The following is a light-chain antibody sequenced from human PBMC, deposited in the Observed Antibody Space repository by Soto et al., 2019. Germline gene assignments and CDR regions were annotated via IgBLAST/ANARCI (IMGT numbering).Light chain of an antibody. CDR2: EAS. CDR3: KHCARSPPSWT. V-gene: IGKV3-20*01. J-gene: IGKJ1*01. CDR1: QSVSSNY. Sequence: EIVLTQSPGTLSLSPGERATLSCRASQSVSSNYLAWYQQIPGQPPRLLISEASSRATGIPDRFSGSGSGTDVSLTICGLEPAHFALYYCKHCARSPPSWTFGQGTRVEI.